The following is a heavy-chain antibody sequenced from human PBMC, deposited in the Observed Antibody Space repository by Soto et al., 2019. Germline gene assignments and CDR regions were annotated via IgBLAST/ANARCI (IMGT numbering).Heavy chain of an antibody. CDR3: ATLIPSNYAVNGMDV. CDR2: IWYDGSNK. CDR1: GFTFSSYG. J-gene: IGHJ6*02. D-gene: IGHD4-4*01. V-gene: IGHV3-33*01. Sequence: GGSLRLSCAASGFTFSSYGMHWVRQAPGKGLEWVAVIWYDGSNKYYADSVKGRFTISRDNSKNTLYLQMNSLRAEDTAVYYCATLIPSNYAVNGMDVWGQGTTVTVSS.